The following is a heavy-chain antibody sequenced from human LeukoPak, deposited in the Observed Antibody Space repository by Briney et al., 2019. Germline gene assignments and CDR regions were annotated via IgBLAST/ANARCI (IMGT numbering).Heavy chain of an antibody. CDR2: INQDETKA. Sequence: GGSLRLSCAVSGFTFRNYLMHWVRQAPGQGLVWVSRINQDETKAYADSVKGRFTVSRDNAKNMMYLQLNGLRAEDTAVYYCARDSSGYQWGQGTLVTVSS. D-gene: IGHD3-22*01. CDR3: ARDSSGYQ. V-gene: IGHV3-74*01. J-gene: IGHJ4*02. CDR1: GFTFRNYL.